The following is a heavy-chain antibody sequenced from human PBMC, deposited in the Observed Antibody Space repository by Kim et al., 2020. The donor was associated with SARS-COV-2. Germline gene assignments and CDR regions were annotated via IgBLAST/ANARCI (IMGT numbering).Heavy chain of an antibody. V-gene: IGHV4-30-2*01. CDR3: ARGTYSSSWRYFDY. J-gene: IGHJ4*02. Sequence: NPSLKSRVTRSVDRSKNQFSLKLSSVTAADTAVYYCARGTYSSSWRYFDYWGQGTLVTVSS. D-gene: IGHD6-13*01.